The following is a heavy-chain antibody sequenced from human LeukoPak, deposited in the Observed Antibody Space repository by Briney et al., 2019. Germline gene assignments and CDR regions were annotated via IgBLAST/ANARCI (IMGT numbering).Heavy chain of an antibody. V-gene: IGHV4-61*10. J-gene: IGHJ6*03. Sequence: SETLSLTCTVSGGSISSGSYYWSWIRQPAGEGLEWIGEINHSGSTNYNPSLKSRVTISVDTSKNQFSLKLSSVTAADTAVYYCARLRQGGYGSGSWRMEGDYYYYMDVWGKGTTVTISS. CDR3: ARLRQGGYGSGSWRMEGDYYYYMDV. CDR1: GGSISSGSYY. D-gene: IGHD3-10*01. CDR2: INHSGST.